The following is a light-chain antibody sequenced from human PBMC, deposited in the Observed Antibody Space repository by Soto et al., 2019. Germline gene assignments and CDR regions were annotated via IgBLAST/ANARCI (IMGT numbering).Light chain of an antibody. Sequence: EIVLTQSPGTLSLSPGERATLYCRASQSISDFIAWHQQKPGQAPRLLIYGASNRATGIPDRFSGSGSGTEFTLTISRLESEAFAVYYCQQYDNSPLIYTFGQGTKLEIK. J-gene: IGKJ2*01. CDR1: QSISDF. CDR2: GAS. V-gene: IGKV3-20*01. CDR3: QQYDNSPLIYT.